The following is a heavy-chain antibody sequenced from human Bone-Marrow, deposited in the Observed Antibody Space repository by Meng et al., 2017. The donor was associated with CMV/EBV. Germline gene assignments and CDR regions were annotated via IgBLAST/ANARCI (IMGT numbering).Heavy chain of an antibody. Sequence: QVQLGEAGGGLVKPGGSLRLSCAASGFTFSDYYMSWIRQAPGKGLEWVSYISSSSSYTNYADSVKGRFTISRDNAKNSLYLQMNSLRAEDTAVYYCARAKTAAFDIWGQGTMVTVSS. CDR1: GFTFSDYY. CDR2: ISSSSSYT. V-gene: IGHV3-11*05. J-gene: IGHJ3*02. CDR3: ARAKTAAFDI.